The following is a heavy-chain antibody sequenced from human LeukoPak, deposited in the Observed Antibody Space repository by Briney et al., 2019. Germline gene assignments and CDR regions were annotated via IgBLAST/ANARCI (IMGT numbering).Heavy chain of an antibody. V-gene: IGHV1-2*02. CDR1: GHTFTGYY. J-gene: IGHJ5*02. D-gene: IGHD2-2*01. CDR2: INPNSGDT. Sequence: GASVKVSCKAYGHTFTGYYIHWVRQAPGQGLEWMGWINPNSGDTHYAQKFQGRVTMTRDTSISTAHMDLNSLISDDTAVYYCARVQYQLLFEGNWFDPWGQGTLVTVSS. CDR3: ARVQYQLLFEGNWFDP.